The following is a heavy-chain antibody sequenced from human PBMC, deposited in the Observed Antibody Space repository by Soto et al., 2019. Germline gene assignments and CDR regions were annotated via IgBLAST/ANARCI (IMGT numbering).Heavy chain of an antibody. D-gene: IGHD3-10*01. Sequence: EVQLLESGGGLVQPGGSLRLSCAASGFTFSSYAMSWVRQAPGKGLEWVSAISGSGGSTYYADSVKGRFTISRDNSKNTLYLQMNSLSAEETAVYYCAKRGGDYYYYGMDVWGQGTTVTVSS. CDR1: GFTFSSYA. V-gene: IGHV3-23*01. CDR3: AKRGGDYYYYGMDV. CDR2: ISGSGGST. J-gene: IGHJ6*02.